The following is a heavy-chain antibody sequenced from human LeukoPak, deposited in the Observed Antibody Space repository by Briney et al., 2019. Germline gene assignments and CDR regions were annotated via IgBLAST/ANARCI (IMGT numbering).Heavy chain of an antibody. V-gene: IGHV1-8*01. Sequence: ASVKVSCKASGYTFTSYDINWVRQATGQGLEWMGWMNPNSGNTGYAQTFQGRVTMTRNTSISTAYMELSSPRSEDTAVYYCARGPRITIFGGSSRRGDAFDIWGQGTMVTVSS. CDR3: ARGPRITIFGGSSRRGDAFDI. CDR2: MNPNSGNT. D-gene: IGHD3-3*01. CDR1: GYTFTSYD. J-gene: IGHJ3*02.